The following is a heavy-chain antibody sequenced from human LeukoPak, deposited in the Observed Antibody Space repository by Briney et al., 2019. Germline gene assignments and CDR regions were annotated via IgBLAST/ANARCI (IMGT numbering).Heavy chain of an antibody. D-gene: IGHD4-11*01. CDR2: ISWNSGSI. V-gene: IGHV3-9*01. CDR3: AKGYSNYLGTLDY. J-gene: IGHJ4*02. CDR1: GFTFVDYA. Sequence: SLRLSCAASGFTFVDYAMQWVRQAPGEGLGWVSAISWNSGSIGYADSVKSRFTISSDNAKNSLYLQMNSLRAEDTDLYYCAKGYSNYLGTLDYWGQGTLVTVSS.